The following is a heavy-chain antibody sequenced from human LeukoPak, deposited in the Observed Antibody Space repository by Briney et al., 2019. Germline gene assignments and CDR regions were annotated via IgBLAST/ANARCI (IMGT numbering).Heavy chain of an antibody. CDR1: GFTFSSYD. CDR2: IGTAGDT. Sequence: PGGSLRLSCAASGFTFSSYDMHWVRHATGKGLEWVSGIGTAGDTYYPGSVKGRFTISRENAKNSFYLQMNSLRAGDTAVYYCARGLPGGFDIWGQGTMVTVSS. CDR3: ARGLPGGFDI. J-gene: IGHJ3*02. V-gene: IGHV3-13*01.